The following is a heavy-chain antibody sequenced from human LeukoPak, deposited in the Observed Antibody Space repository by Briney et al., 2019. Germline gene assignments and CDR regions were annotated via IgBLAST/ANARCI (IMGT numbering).Heavy chain of an antibody. Sequence: PSETLSLTCTVSGYSISSGYYWGWIRQPPGKGLEWIGNIFHSGDTQYNPSLQSRVTLSVDTSKNQFSLNLHSVTAADTSVYYFVTERERQWLFWAQGTLVTVSS. CDR1: GYSISSGYY. V-gene: IGHV4-38-2*02. CDR3: VTERERQWLF. CDR2: IFHSGDT. D-gene: IGHD6-19*01. J-gene: IGHJ4*02.